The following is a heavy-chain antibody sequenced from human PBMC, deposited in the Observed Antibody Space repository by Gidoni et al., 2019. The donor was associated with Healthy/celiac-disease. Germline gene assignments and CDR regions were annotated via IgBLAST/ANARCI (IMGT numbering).Heavy chain of an antibody. CDR3: AREDYYGSGRIDY. CDR1: GRSIRSGYYY. D-gene: IGHD3-10*01. V-gene: IGHV4-30-4*01. J-gene: IGHJ4*02. CDR2: IYYSGST. Sequence: QVQLQESGPGLVKPSQTLSLTCTVSGRSIRSGYYYWSWIRQPPGKGLEWIGYIYYSGSTYYNPSLKSRVTISVDTSKSQFSLKLSSVTAADTAVYYCAREDYYGSGRIDYWGQGTLVTVSS.